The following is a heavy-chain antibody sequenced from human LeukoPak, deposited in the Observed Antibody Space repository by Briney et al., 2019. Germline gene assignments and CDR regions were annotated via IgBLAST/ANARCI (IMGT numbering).Heavy chain of an antibody. Sequence: SETLSLTCAVYGVSFSGYYWSWIRQPPGKGLGWIGYIYDSGSTNYNPSLKSRVTISVDTSKNQFSLKLNSVTAADTAVYYCARVGGTNFYYYGLDVWGQGTTVTVSS. V-gene: IGHV4-59*01. D-gene: IGHD3-3*01. CDR3: ARVGGTNFYYYGLDV. CDR1: GVSFSGYY. J-gene: IGHJ6*02. CDR2: IYDSGST.